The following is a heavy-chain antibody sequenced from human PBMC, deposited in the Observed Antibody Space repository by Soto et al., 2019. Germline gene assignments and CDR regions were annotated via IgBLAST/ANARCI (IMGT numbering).Heavy chain of an antibody. Sequence: QVQLQESGPGLVKPSQTLSLTCTVSGGSISSGDYYWSWIHQPPGKGLEWIGYILYSGTTNYNPSLESRLTISVDTSKTQFSLKLTSVTAADTAVYYCARNGALDYWGRGTLVTVSS. V-gene: IGHV4-30-4*01. CDR1: GGSISSGDYY. J-gene: IGHJ4*02. CDR2: ILYSGTT. CDR3: ARNGALDY. D-gene: IGHD2-8*01.